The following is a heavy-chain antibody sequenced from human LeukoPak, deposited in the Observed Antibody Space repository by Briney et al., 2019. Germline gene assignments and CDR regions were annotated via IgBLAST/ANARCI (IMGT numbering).Heavy chain of an antibody. D-gene: IGHD3-22*01. CDR3: ARVPRYYYDSSGYYFDY. V-gene: IGHV1-46*01. J-gene: IGHJ4*02. CDR1: GYTFTSYY. Sequence: GASVKVSCKASGYTFTSYYVHWVRQAPGQGLEWMGIINPSGGSTSYAQKFQGRVTMTRDTSTSTVYMELSSLRSEDTAVYYCARVPRYYYDSSGYYFDYWGQGTLVTASS. CDR2: INPSGGST.